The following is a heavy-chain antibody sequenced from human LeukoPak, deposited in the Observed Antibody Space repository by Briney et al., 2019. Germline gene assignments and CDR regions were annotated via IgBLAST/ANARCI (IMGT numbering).Heavy chain of an antibody. CDR3: AREIVVVAAAHAFDI. CDR2: ISATSTYI. J-gene: IGHJ3*02. D-gene: IGHD2-15*01. CDR1: EFIFSNYR. Sequence: PGGSLRLSCTASEFIFSNYRMNWVRQAPGKGLEWGSSISATSTYIYYTDSVKGRFTISRDNAKNSLYLQMNSLRVEDTAVYYCAREIVVVAAAHAFDIWGQGTMDTVSS. V-gene: IGHV3-21*01.